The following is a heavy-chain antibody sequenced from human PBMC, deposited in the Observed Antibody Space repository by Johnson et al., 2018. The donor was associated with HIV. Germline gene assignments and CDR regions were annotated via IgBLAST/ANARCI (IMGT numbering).Heavy chain of an antibody. CDR3: ARDLITMIGAPDLGDAFDI. CDR1: GFTFSSYG. Sequence: QVQLVESGGGVVQPGRSLRLSCAASGFTFSSYGMHWVRQAPGKGLEWVAVIWYDGSNKYYADSVRGRFTISRDNSKNTLYLQMNSLRVEDTAVYYCARDLITMIGAPDLGDAFDIWGQGTMVTVSS. J-gene: IGHJ3*02. CDR2: IWYDGSNK. V-gene: IGHV3-33*01. D-gene: IGHD3-22*01.